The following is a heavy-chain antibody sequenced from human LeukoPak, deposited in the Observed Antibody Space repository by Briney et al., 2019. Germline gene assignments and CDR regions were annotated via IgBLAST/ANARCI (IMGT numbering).Heavy chain of an antibody. Sequence: GGSLGLSRAASGLTLKKYWLTWVRQTQEKGLGGVANINKDDSQIYYLESVEGRFTITRDNAKNSLHLQMNSLRAEDTAIYYCARGYYYSGTYYLSFFDYWGQGTLVTVSS. CDR3: ARGYYYSGTYYLSFFDY. CDR2: INKDDSQI. D-gene: IGHD3-10*01. V-gene: IGHV3-7*01. CDR1: GLTLKKYW. J-gene: IGHJ4*02.